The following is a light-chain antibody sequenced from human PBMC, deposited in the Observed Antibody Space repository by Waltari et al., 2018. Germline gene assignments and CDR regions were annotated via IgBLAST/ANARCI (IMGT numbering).Light chain of an antibody. V-gene: IGKV1-5*03. Sequence: DIEMTQSPPTLAAPIGDRLTITCRASQSISSWLAWYQQKPGKAPKLLIFRSSSLESGVPSRFSGSGSGTEFTLTISSLQPDDFAIYYCHQYNSYSPFTFGQGTRLDI. CDR2: RSS. CDR1: QSISSW. J-gene: IGKJ2*01. CDR3: HQYNSYSPFT.